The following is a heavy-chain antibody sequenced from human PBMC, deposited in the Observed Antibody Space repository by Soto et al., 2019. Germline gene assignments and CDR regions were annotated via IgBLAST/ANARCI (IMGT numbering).Heavy chain of an antibody. D-gene: IGHD2-2*01. V-gene: IGHV3-21*01. CDR2: ISSSSSYI. CDR1: GFTFSSYS. CDR3: ARDYCSSTSCYYRAVPDAFDI. Sequence: GGSLRLSCAASGFTFSSYSMNWGRQAPWKGLEWVSSISSSSSYIYYADSVKGRFTISRDNAKNSLYLQMNSLRAEDTAVYYCARDYCSSTSCYYRAVPDAFDIWGQGTMVTVSS. J-gene: IGHJ3*02.